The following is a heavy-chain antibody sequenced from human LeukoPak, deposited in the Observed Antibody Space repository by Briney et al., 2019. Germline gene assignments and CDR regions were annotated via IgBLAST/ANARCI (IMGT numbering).Heavy chain of an antibody. Sequence: PGGSLRLSCAASGFTFSNSAMSWVRQATGKGLEWVSAISGSATSTYYADSVKGRFTISRDNSKNTLYLQMNSLRAEDTAVYYCANNGYNSFSAYWGQGTLVTVSS. CDR3: ANNGYNSFSAY. D-gene: IGHD5-24*01. CDR2: ISGSATST. V-gene: IGHV3-23*01. CDR1: GFTFSNSA. J-gene: IGHJ4*02.